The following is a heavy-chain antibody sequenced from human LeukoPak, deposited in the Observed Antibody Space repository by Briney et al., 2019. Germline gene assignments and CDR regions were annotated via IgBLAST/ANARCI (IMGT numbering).Heavy chain of an antibody. CDR1: GFTFSGSA. CDR3: TGSLGYCSGGSCYGHDY. CDR2: IRSKANGDAT. J-gene: IGHJ4*02. V-gene: IGHV3-73*01. D-gene: IGHD2-15*01. Sequence: GGSLRLSCAASGFTFSGSAMHWVRQASGKGLEWVGRIRSKANGDATAYAASVKGRFTISRDDSKNTAYLQMNSLKTEDTAVYYCTGSLGYCSGGSCYGHDYWGQGALVTVSS.